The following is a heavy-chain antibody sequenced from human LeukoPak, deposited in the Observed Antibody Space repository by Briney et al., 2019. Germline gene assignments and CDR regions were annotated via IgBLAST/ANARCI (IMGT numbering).Heavy chain of an antibody. Sequence: GGSLRLSCAASGFTVSSNYMSWVRQAPGKGLEWVSVIYSGGSSYYADSVKGRFTLSRDNSKNTLYLQVNSLRAEDTAVYYCARGGRSSGGYLYNFDYWGQGTLVTVSS. CDR3: ARGGRSSGGYLYNFDY. CDR1: GFTVSSNY. D-gene: IGHD1-26*01. CDR2: IYSGGSS. V-gene: IGHV3-53*01. J-gene: IGHJ4*02.